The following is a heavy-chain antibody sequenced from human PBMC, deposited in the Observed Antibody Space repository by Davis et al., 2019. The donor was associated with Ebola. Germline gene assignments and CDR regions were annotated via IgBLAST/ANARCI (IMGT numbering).Heavy chain of an antibody. CDR3: ARDPGYGYGYYYDGMDV. CDR2: ISTEGSYI. V-gene: IGHV3-21*01. J-gene: IGHJ6*02. Sequence: GESLKISCAASGFTFSSYATSWVRQAPGKGLEWVSSISTEGSYIFYSDSVKGRFTISRDNAKNSLYLQMNSLRAEDTAVYYCARDPGYGYGYYYDGMDVWGQGTTVIVSS. CDR1: GFTFSSYA. D-gene: IGHD5-18*01.